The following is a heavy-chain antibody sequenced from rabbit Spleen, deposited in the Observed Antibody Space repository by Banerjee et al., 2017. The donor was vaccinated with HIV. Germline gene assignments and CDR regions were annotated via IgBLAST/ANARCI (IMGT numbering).Heavy chain of an antibody. CDR1: GFSFDYKNV. V-gene: IGHV1S40*01. D-gene: IGHD3-1*01. CDR3: ARDLPGVIGWNFGF. CDR2: INSDTGKN. Sequence: QSLEESGGDLVKPGASLTLTCTASGFSFDYKNVICWVRQAPGKGLEWIACINSDTGKNVYATWAKGRFTISRTSSTTVTLQMTSLTVADTASYFCARDLPGVIGWNFGFWGQGTLVTVS. J-gene: IGHJ3*01.